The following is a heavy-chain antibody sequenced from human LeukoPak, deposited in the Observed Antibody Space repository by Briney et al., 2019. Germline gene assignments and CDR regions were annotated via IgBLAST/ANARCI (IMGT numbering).Heavy chain of an antibody. CDR3: ARVSGDSSGWKTGMDV. D-gene: IGHD6-19*01. J-gene: IGHJ6*02. CDR1: GYTFTSYG. V-gene: IGHV1-18*01. CDR2: ISAYNGNT. Sequence: GASVTVSCKASGYTFTSYGISWVRQAPGQGLEWMGWISAYNGNTNYAQKLQGRVTMTTDTSTSTAYMELRSLRSDDTAVYYCARVSGDSSGWKTGMDVWGQGTTVTVSS.